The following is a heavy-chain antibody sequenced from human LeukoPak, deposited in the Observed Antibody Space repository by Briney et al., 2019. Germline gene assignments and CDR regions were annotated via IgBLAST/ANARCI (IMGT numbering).Heavy chain of an antibody. CDR1: GGTFSSYA. CDR3: ASLLVYATENWFDP. CDR2: IIPIFGTA. D-gene: IGHD2-8*01. J-gene: IGHJ5*02. V-gene: IGHV1-69*13. Sequence: ASVKVSCKTSGGTFSSYAISWVRQAPGQGLEWMGGIIPIFGTANYAQKFQGRVTITADESTSTAYMELSSLRSEDTAVYYCASLLVYATENWFDPWGQGTLVTVSS.